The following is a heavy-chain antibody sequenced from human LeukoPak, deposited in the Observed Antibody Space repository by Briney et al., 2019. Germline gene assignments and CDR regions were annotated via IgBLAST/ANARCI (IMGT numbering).Heavy chain of an antibody. Sequence: ASVKVSCKASGYTFTSYGISWVRQAPGQGLEWMGWISAYNGNTNYAQKLQGRVTMTTVTSTSTAYMELRSLRSDDTAVYYCARVVYCSGGSCFSNWFDPWGQGTLVTVSS. J-gene: IGHJ5*02. CDR3: ARVVYCSGGSCFSNWFDP. D-gene: IGHD2-15*01. V-gene: IGHV1-18*01. CDR2: ISAYNGNT. CDR1: GYTFTSYG.